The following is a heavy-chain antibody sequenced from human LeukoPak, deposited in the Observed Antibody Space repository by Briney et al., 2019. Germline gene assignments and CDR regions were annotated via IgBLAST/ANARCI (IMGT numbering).Heavy chain of an antibody. CDR1: GFTFSSYW. D-gene: IGHD3-10*01. Sequence: GGSLRLSCAASGFTFSSYWMSWVRQAPGKGLEWVANIKQDGSEKYYVDSVKGRFTISRDNAKNSLYLQMNSLRAEDTAVYYCARALAGSYSAFDYWGQGTLVTVSS. J-gene: IGHJ4*02. V-gene: IGHV3-7*01. CDR2: IKQDGSEK. CDR3: ARALAGSYSAFDY.